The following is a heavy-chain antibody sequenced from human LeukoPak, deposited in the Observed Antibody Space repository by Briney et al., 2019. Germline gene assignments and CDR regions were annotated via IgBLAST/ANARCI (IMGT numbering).Heavy chain of an antibody. Sequence: GGSLRLSCAASGFIFNNYAMSWVRQAPGEGLEWVSAISGDGANTYYADSVKGRFTISRDNSKNKLYLQMNSLRAEDTAVYYCAKDSFLQQLEFDYWGQGTLVTVSS. CDR1: GFIFNNYA. CDR3: AKDSFLQQLEFDY. CDR2: ISGDGANT. D-gene: IGHD6-13*01. J-gene: IGHJ4*02. V-gene: IGHV3-23*01.